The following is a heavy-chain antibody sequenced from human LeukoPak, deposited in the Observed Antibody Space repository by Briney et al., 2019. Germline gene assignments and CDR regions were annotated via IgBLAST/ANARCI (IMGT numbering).Heavy chain of an antibody. CDR1: GFTFSHYG. CDR3: ARDFGTTVTTFGAVD. Sequence: SGGSLRLSCAASGFTFSHYGMHWVRQAPGKGLEWVALIWDDGNKKSHADTVKGRFTISRDNSKNTLYLQMNSLRVEDTAVYYCARDFGTTVTTFGAVDIGAKGQRSSSLQ. J-gene: IGHJ3*02. V-gene: IGHV3-33*01. CDR2: IWDDGNKK. D-gene: IGHD4-17*01.